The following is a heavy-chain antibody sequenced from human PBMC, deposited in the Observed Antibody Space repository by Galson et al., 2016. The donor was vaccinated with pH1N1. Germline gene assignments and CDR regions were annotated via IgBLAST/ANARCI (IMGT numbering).Heavy chain of an antibody. CDR3: ARGRRDSAYNWNLPLDY. J-gene: IGHJ4*02. Sequence: QSGAEVKKPGESLKIPCSGAGYRFSTYWIGWVRQMPGQGLEWMAIIYPNTSDTKYNPSFEGQVTISADRSIRTAYLQWSSLKASDTAIYYCARGRRDSAYNWNLPLDYWGQGTLVTVSS. CDR2: IYPNTSDT. CDR1: GYRFSTYW. V-gene: IGHV5-51*03. D-gene: IGHD1-20*01.